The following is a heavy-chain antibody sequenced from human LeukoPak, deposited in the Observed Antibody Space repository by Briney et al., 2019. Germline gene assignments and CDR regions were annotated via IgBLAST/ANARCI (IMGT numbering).Heavy chain of an antibody. D-gene: IGHD4-17*01. CDR3: ARRYYDYGDYRVDP. J-gene: IGHJ5*02. V-gene: IGHV4-61*02. CDR2: IYTSGST. CDR1: GGSISSGSYY. Sequence: SQTLSLTCTVSGGSISSGSYYWSWIRQPAGKGLEWIGRIYTSGSTNYNPSLKSRVTISVDTSKNQFSLKLSSVTAADTAVYYCARRYYDYGDYRVDPWGQGTLVTVSS.